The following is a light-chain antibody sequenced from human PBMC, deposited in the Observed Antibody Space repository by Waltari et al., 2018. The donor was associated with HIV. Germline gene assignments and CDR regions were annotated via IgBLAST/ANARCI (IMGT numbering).Light chain of an antibody. Sequence: QSVLTQPPSVSAAPGQKVTISCSGSSSNIGNNFVSWYQQLPGTAPKLLIYDNNKRPPGIPDRFSGSKSGTSATLGITGLQTGDEADYYCGTWDSSLSAGLFGGGTKLTVL. CDR1: SSNIGNNF. CDR2: DNN. CDR3: GTWDSSLSAGL. V-gene: IGLV1-51*01. J-gene: IGLJ3*02.